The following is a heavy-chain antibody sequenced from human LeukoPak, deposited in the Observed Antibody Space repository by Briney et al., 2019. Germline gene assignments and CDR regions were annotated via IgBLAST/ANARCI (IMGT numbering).Heavy chain of an antibody. CDR2: IYYSGST. CDR1: GGSISSYY. Sequence: SETLSLTCTVSGGSISSYYWSWIRQPPGKGLEWIGYIYYSGSTNYSPSLKSRVTISVDTSKNQFSLRLSSVTAADTAVYYCARPFYDSSGYHWFDPWGQGTMVTVSS. V-gene: IGHV4-59*08. D-gene: IGHD3-22*01. J-gene: IGHJ5*02. CDR3: ARPFYDSSGYHWFDP.